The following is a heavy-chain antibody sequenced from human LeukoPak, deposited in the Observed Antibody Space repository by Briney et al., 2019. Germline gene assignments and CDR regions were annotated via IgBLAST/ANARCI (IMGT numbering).Heavy chain of an antibody. V-gene: IGHV4-39*01. J-gene: IGHJ4*02. CDR2: IYYSGST. D-gene: IGHD6-13*01. Sequence: SGTLSLTCAVSGGSISRSNWWSWIRQPPGKGLEWIGSIYYSGSTYYNPSLKSRVTISVDTSKNQFSLNLNSVTAADTAVYYCARLSSSWILDYWGQGTLVTVSS. CDR1: GGSISRSNW. CDR3: ARLSSSWILDY.